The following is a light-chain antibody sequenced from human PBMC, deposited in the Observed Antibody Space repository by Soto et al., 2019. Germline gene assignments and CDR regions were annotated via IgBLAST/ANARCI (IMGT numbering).Light chain of an antibody. J-gene: IGLJ1*01. CDR3: SSYESSSPDV. Sequence: QSALTQPASVSGSPGQSITISCTGTSSDVGGYNHVSWYQQHPGKAPKLMIYDVSNWPSGVSNRFSGSKSGNTASLTISGLQAQDEAEYYCSSYESSSPDVFGTGTKLTVL. CDR1: SSDVGGYNH. CDR2: DVS. V-gene: IGLV2-14*01.